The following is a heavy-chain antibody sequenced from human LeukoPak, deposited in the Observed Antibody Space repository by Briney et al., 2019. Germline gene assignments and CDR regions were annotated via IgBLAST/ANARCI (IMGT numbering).Heavy chain of an antibody. CDR2: IYYSGSTNY. V-gene: IGHV4-59*08. CDR3: ARHGGGYSFDY. D-gene: IGHD5-12*01. Sequence: PSETLSLTCTVSGDSISSYYWSWIRQPPGKGLEWIGYIYYSGSTNYNYNPSLKSRVTISLDTSNNQFSLKLSSVTAADAAMYYCARHGGGYSFDYWGQGTLVTVSS. J-gene: IGHJ4*02. CDR1: GDSISSYY.